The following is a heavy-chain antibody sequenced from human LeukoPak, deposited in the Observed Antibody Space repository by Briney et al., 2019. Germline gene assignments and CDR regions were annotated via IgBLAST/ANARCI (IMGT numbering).Heavy chain of an antibody. D-gene: IGHD3-22*01. V-gene: IGHV4-59*08. CDR1: GDSISGYY. Sequence: SETLSLTCTVSGDSISGYYWTWIRQPPGKRLEWIGYIFYSGSTNYNPSLKSRVTISLDTSKNQFSLKLSSVTAADTAVYYCARLVYDSSGYYYEGDWGQGTPVTVSS. CDR3: ARLVYDSSGYYYEGD. CDR2: IFYSGST. J-gene: IGHJ4*02.